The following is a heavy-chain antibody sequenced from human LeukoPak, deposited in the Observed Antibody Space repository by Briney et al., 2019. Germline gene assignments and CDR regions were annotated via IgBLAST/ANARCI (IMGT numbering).Heavy chain of an antibody. V-gene: IGHV3-74*01. CDR2: INGDESST. CDR1: GFTFSSYY. J-gene: IGHJ4*02. Sequence: GGSLRLSCAASGFTFSSYYMHWVRQVPGKGLVWVSRINGDESSTTYADSVKGRFTISRDNAKNTLYLQMNSLRAEDTAVYYCAREGFGSRGFDYWGQGILVTVSS. D-gene: IGHD1-26*01. CDR3: AREGFGSRGFDY.